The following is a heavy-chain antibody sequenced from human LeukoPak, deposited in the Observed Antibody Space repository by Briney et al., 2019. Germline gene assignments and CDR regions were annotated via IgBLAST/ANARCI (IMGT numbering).Heavy chain of an antibody. V-gene: IGHV1-2*02. J-gene: IGHJ6*03. Sequence: GASVKVPCKASGYTFTGYYMHWVRQAPGQGLEWMGWINPNSGGTNYAQKFQGRVTMTRDTSISTAYMELSRLRSDDTAVYYCARDRGGSYPNYMDVWGKGTTVTVSS. CDR2: INPNSGGT. CDR3: ARDRGGSYPNYMDV. D-gene: IGHD1-26*01. CDR1: GYTFTGYY.